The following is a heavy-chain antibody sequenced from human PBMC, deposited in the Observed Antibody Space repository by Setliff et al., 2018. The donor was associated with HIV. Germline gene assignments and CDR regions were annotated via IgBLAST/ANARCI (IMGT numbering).Heavy chain of an antibody. J-gene: IGHJ6*03. Sequence: SVKVSCKASGGTFSRNPISWVRQAPGQGLEWMGGITPIFGTTKYAQKFLGRVTITADESRTTAYLDLNSLRSEDTAVYYCATAGEMATIGYSYYYMGVWGKGTTVTVSS. CDR3: ATAGEMATIGYSYYYMGV. V-gene: IGHV1-69*13. CDR1: GGTFSRNP. D-gene: IGHD3-10*01. CDR2: ITPIFGTT.